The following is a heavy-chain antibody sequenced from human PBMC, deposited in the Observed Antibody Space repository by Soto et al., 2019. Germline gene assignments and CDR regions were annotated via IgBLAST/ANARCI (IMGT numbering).Heavy chain of an antibody. Sequence: SETLSLTCTVSGGSISRSSYYWGWIRQPPGKGLEWIGYIYHSGSTYYNPSLKSRVTISVDRSKNQFSLKLSSVTAADTAVYYCARQDLLGYSTYFDYWGQGTLVTVSS. CDR1: GGSISRSSYY. V-gene: IGHV4-39*01. CDR2: IYHSGST. J-gene: IGHJ4*02. D-gene: IGHD3-22*01. CDR3: ARQDLLGYSTYFDY.